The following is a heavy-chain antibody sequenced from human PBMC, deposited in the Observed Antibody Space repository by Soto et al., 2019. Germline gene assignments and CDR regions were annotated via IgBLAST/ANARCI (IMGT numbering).Heavy chain of an antibody. D-gene: IGHD2-15*01. CDR1: GFSFSSYA. CDR2: ISARGGSL. CDR3: AKGSIELRVAVDQ. Sequence: EVQLLESGGGLVQPGGSLRLACTASGFSFSSYAMVWVRQAPGKGLEWVSVISARGGSLYFADSVKGRFTFSRDNSNNVLSLEMTNLSAEYAVTYFFAKGSIELRVAVDQWGQGTLVRVSS. V-gene: IGHV3-23*01. J-gene: IGHJ4*02.